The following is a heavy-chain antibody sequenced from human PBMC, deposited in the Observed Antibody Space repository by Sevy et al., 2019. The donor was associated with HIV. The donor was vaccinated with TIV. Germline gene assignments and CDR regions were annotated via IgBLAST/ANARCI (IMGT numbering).Heavy chain of an antibody. CDR3: AKDTSGWYDALDQ. CDR2: ISPNGATS. CDR1: GFTFGYFA. V-gene: IGHV3-23*01. J-gene: IGHJ4*02. Sequence: GGSLRLSCEVSGFTFGYFAMSWVRQAPGKGLEWVSGISPNGATSHYAASVRGRFTSSRANSKNRMYLQMSSLRAEDTAQYYCAKDTSGWYDALDQWGQGTLVTVSS. D-gene: IGHD6-19*01.